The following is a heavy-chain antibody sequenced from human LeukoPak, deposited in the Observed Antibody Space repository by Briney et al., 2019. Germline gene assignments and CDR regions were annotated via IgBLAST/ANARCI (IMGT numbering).Heavy chain of an antibody. CDR1: GGSISSGDYY. CDR3: ARDIAAAGNWFDP. V-gene: IGHV4-30-4*08. D-gene: IGHD6-13*01. J-gene: IGHJ5*02. Sequence: SETLSLTCTVSGGSISSGDYYWSWIRQPPGKGLEWIGYIYYSGSTYYNPSLKSRVTISVDTSKNHFSLKLSSVTAADTAVYYCARDIAAAGNWFDPWGQGTLVTVSS. CDR2: IYYSGST.